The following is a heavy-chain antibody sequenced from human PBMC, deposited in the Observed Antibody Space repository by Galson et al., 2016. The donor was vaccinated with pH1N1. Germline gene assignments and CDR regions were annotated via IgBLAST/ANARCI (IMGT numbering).Heavy chain of an antibody. CDR3: AKDIGYFSSTSCQYYYYYGMDV. J-gene: IGHJ6*02. CDR2: ISGSGGST. Sequence: SLRLSCAASGFTFSSYAMSWVRQAPGKGLEWVSAISGSGGSTYYADSVKGRFTSSRDNSKNTLYLQMNSLRAEDTAVYYRAKDIGYFSSTSCQYYYYYGMDVWGQGTTVTVSS. CDR1: GFTFSSYA. V-gene: IGHV3-23*01. D-gene: IGHD2-2*01.